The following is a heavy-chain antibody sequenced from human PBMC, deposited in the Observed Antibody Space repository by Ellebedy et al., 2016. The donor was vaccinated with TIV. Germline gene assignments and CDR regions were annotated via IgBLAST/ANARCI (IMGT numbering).Heavy chain of an antibody. D-gene: IGHD1-26*01. V-gene: IGHV4-59*01. CDR3: ARDGFVGAFDY. CDR1: GGSISSYY. CDR2: IYYSGST. J-gene: IGHJ4*02. Sequence: SETLSLTCTVSGGSISSYYWSWIRQPPGKGLEWIGYIYYSGSTNYNPSLKSRVTISLDTSKNQFSLKLSSVTAADTAVYYCARDGFVGAFDYWGQGTLVTVSS.